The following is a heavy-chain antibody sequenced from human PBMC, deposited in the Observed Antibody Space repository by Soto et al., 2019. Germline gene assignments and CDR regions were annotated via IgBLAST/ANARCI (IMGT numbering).Heavy chain of an antibody. CDR2: IYYSGST. Sequence: SEPLSLTCTVSGGSISSGGYYWSWLRQHPGKGLEWIGYIYYSGSTYYSPSLKSRVTISVDTSKNQFSLKLSSVTAADTAVYYCARVHFRDFWSGFTYYYGMDVWGQGTTVT. D-gene: IGHD3-3*01. J-gene: IGHJ6*02. CDR3: ARVHFRDFWSGFTYYYGMDV. CDR1: GGSISSGGYY. V-gene: IGHV4-31*03.